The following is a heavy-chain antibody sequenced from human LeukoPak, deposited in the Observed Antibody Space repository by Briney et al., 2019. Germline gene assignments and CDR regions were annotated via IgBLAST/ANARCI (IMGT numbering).Heavy chain of an antibody. V-gene: IGHV3-30-3*01. CDR2: ISYDGSSK. CDR1: GFTFSSYA. D-gene: IGHD3-3*01. Sequence: GGSLRLSCAASGFTFSSYAMHWVRQAPGKGLEWVAVISYDGSSKYYADSVKGRFTISRGNSKNTLYLQMNSLRDEDTSVYSCAKLLFWSGYNDAFDIWGQGTKVIVSS. CDR3: AKLLFWSGYNDAFDI. J-gene: IGHJ3*02.